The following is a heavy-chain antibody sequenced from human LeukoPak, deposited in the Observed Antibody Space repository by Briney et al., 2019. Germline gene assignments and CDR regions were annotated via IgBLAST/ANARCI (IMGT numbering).Heavy chain of an antibody. Sequence: SQTLSLTCVISGDSVSSNSAAWNWIRQSPSRGLEWLGRTYHRSKWYNDYAVSVKSRITINPDTSKNQFSLKLSSVTAADTAVYYCARVFIRYSSSSELDYWGQGTLVTVSS. J-gene: IGHJ4*02. CDR3: ARVFIRYSSSSELDY. CDR2: TYHRSKWYN. D-gene: IGHD6-13*01. CDR1: GDSVSSNSAA. V-gene: IGHV6-1*01.